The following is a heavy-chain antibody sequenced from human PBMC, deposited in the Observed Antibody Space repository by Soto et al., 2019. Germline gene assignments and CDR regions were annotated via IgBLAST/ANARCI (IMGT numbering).Heavy chain of an antibody. CDR3: ARDDVVAHKFDY. CDR1: GGSISSGGYS. CDR2: IYHSGST. V-gene: IGHV4-30-2*01. D-gene: IGHD2-15*01. Sequence: QLQLQESGSGLVKPSQTLSLTCAVSGGSISSGGYSWSWTRQPPGKGLEWIGYIYHSGSTYYNPSLKSRVTISVDRSKNQYSLKLSSVTAADTAVYYCARDDVVAHKFDYWGQGTLVTVSS. J-gene: IGHJ4*02.